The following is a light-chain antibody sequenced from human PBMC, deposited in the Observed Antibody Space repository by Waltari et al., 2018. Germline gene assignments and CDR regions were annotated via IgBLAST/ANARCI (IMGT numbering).Light chain of an antibody. CDR1: SSDVGGYKY. J-gene: IGLJ2*01. CDR3: CSYADSSTLV. CDR2: AVS. Sequence: QSALTQPASVSGSPGQSITISCTGTSSDVGGYKYVSWDQQYPGKAPNLMIFAVSERPSGVSNRFSGSKSGNTASLTISGLQAEDEADYYCCSYADSSTLVFGGGTKLTVL. V-gene: IGLV2-23*02.